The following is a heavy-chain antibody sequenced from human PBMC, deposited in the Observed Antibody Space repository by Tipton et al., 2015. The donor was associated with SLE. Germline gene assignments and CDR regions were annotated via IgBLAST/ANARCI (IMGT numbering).Heavy chain of an antibody. Sequence: TLSLTCTVSGGSISGYYWTWLRQPPGKGLEWIGYVYYSGTTNYNPSLKSRVTMSVDTSKNQFSLSLSSVTAADTAVYYCARDNSSGAFDIWGQGTMVTVSS. D-gene: IGHD3-22*01. V-gene: IGHV4-59*01. CDR1: GGSISGYY. CDR2: VYYSGTT. J-gene: IGHJ3*02. CDR3: ARDNSSGAFDI.